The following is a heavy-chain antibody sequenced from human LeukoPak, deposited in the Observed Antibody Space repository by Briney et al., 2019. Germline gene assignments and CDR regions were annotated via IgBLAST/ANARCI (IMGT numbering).Heavy chain of an antibody. V-gene: IGHV4-39*07. CDR2: IYYSGNT. Sequence: GSLRLSCAASGFTFSSYAMSWVRQAPGKGLEWIGSIYYSGNTYYNSSLKSRVTISVDTSKNQFSLKLSSVTAADTAVYYCARDRLQLQSWGQGTLVTVSS. CDR1: GFTFSSYA. CDR3: ARDRLQLQS. D-gene: IGHD1-1*01. J-gene: IGHJ5*02.